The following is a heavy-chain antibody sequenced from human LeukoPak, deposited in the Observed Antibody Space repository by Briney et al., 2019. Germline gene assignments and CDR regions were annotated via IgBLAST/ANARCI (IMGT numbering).Heavy chain of an antibody. CDR1: GFTFSDYA. CDR3: VKDRVVATIEGYFDH. V-gene: IGHV3-64*01. J-gene: IGHJ4*02. D-gene: IGHD5-12*01. CDR2: ISSYGDNT. Sequence: GGSLRLSCAASGFTFSDYAMHWVRQAPGKGLEYVSAISSYGDNTYYANSVKGRFTISRDNSKNTLYLQMSSLRPEDTAVYYCVKDRVVATIEGYFDHWGQGTLVTVSS.